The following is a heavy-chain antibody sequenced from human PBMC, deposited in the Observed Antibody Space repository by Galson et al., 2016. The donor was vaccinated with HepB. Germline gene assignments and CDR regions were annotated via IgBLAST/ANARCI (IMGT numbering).Heavy chain of an antibody. CDR2: IFPNRGGT. CDR3: AGGGVGVESRKAFDI. CDR1: GYTFTDYY. V-gene: IGHV1-2*02. J-gene: IGHJ3*02. Sequence: SVKVSCKASGYTFTDYYLHWVRQAPGQGLEWMGWIFPNRGGTNYEQRFQGRVTMTRDTSIATAYLELSRLTSDDTAGYYCAGGGVGVESRKAFDIWGQGTLVTVSS. D-gene: IGHD1-26*01.